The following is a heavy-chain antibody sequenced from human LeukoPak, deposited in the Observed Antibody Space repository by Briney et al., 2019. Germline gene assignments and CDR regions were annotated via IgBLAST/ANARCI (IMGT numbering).Heavy chain of an antibody. D-gene: IGHD4-11*01. J-gene: IGHJ4*02. V-gene: IGHV1-2*02. CDR1: GYTFTGYY. CDR3: ARGLTVTTENYFDY. Sequence: ASVKVSCKASGYTFTGYYIHWVRQAPGQGLEWTGWINPNSGGTNYAQKFQGRVTMTRDTSIDTAYMELSRLGSDDTAVYYCARGLTVTTENYFDYWGQGTLVTVSS. CDR2: INPNSGGT.